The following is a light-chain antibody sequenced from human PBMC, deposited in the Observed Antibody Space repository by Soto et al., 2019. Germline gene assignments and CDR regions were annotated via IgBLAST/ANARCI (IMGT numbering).Light chain of an antibody. J-gene: IGLJ2*01. CDR2: RNN. CDR1: SSNIGSNY. Sequence: QSVLTQPPSASGTPGQWVTISCSGSSSNIGSNYVYWYQQLPGTAPKLLIYRNNQRPSGVPDRFSASKSCTSASLPISGLRSEEEDDYYCAAWDESLSSVVFGGGTKLTVL. CDR3: AAWDESLSSVV. V-gene: IGLV1-47*01.